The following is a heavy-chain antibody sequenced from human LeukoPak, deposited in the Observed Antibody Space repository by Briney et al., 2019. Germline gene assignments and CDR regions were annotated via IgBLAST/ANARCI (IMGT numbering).Heavy chain of an antibody. D-gene: IGHD3-22*01. J-gene: IGHJ4*02. V-gene: IGHV3-43D*03. Sequence: GGSLRLSCAASGFTFSSYGIIWVRQAPGKGLEWVSLITWDGGSAYYADSVKGRFTISRDNSKNSLFLQMNSLRAEDTALYYCVKGPHYYDTSGDDYYFDYWGQGTLVTVSS. CDR2: ITWDGGSA. CDR3: VKGPHYYDTSGDDYYFDY. CDR1: GFTFSSYG.